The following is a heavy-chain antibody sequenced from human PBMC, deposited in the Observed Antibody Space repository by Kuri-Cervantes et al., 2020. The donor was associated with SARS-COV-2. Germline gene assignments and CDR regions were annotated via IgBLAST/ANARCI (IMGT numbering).Heavy chain of an antibody. CDR2: IYHSGST. CDR1: GYSISSGYY. Sequence: GSLRLSCTVSGYSISSGYYWGWIRQPPGKGLEWIGSIYHSGSTYYNPSLKSRVTISVDTSKNQFSLKLSSVTAADTAVYYCASKGQLEDAFDIWGQGTMVTVSS. D-gene: IGHD6-6*01. J-gene: IGHJ3*02. V-gene: IGHV4-38-2*02. CDR3: ASKGQLEDAFDI.